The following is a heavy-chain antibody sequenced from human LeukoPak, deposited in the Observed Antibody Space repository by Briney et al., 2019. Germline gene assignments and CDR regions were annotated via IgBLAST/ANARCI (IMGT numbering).Heavy chain of an antibody. CDR3: ARRSSGSPPYYFDY. CDR1: GVTLSSYA. Sequence: GGSLRLSCAASGVTLSSYATSWARQAPGKGLVWVSRINSDGGTTNYADYVKGRFTISRDNAKNTLYLQMNSLRAEDTAVYYCARRSSGSPPYYFDYWGQGTLVTVSS. CDR2: INSDGGTT. J-gene: IGHJ4*02. D-gene: IGHD1-26*01. V-gene: IGHV3-74*01.